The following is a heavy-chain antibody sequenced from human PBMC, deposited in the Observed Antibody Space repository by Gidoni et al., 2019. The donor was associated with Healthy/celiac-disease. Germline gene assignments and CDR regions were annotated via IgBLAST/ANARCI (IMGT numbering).Heavy chain of an antibody. CDR3: AKDIRSGSYNDY. CDR1: GFTFSSYA. J-gene: IGHJ4*02. CDR2: ISGSGGST. Sequence: VQLLESGGGLVQPGGSLRLSCAASGFTFSSYAMSWVRQAPGKGVEGVSAISGSGGSTYYADSVKGRFTMSRDNSKNTLYLQMNSLRAEDTAVYYCAKDIRSGSYNDYWGQGTLVTVSS. D-gene: IGHD1-26*01. V-gene: IGHV3-23*01.